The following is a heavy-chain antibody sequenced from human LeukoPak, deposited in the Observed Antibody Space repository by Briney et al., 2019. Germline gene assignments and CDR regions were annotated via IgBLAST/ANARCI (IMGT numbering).Heavy chain of an antibody. CDR1: GGSISSYS. CDR2: IYYSGST. J-gene: IGHJ4*02. D-gene: IGHD5-24*01. CDR3: ARGPGNGYSFDY. V-gene: IGHV4-59*01. Sequence: SETLPLTCTVSGGSISSYSWSWIRQPPGKGLEWIGYIYYSGSTNYNPSLKSRVTISVDTSKNQFSLRLSSVTAADTAVYYCARGPGNGYSFDYWGQGTLVTVSS.